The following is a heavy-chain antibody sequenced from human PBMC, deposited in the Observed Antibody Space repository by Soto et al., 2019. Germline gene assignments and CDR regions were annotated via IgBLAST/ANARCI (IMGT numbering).Heavy chain of an antibody. D-gene: IGHD3-3*01. J-gene: IGHJ5*02. CDR2: INAGNGNT. CDR3: ARRITIFGVGNWFDP. V-gene: IGHV1-3*01. CDR1: GYTFTSYA. Sequence: QVQLVQSGAEVKKPGASVKVSCKASGYTFTSYAMHWVRQAPGQRLEWMGWINAGNGNTKYSQKFQGRVTITRDTSASTAYMELSSLRSEDTAVYYCARRITIFGVGNWFDPWGQGTLVTFSS.